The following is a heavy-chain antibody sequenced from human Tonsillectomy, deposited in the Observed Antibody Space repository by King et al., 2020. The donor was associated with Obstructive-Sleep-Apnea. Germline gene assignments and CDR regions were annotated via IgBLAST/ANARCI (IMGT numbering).Heavy chain of an antibody. D-gene: IGHD2-15*01. V-gene: IGHV3-23*04. J-gene: IGHJ4*02. CDR2: ISGSGGST. CDR3: AKGGTNVIVVVAATPDYFDY. CDR1: GFTFSSYA. Sequence: VQLVESGGGLVQPGGSLRLSCAASGFTFSSYAMSWVRQAPGKGLEWVSAISGSGGSTYYADSVKGRFTISRDNSKNTLYLQMNSLRAEDTAVYYCAKGGTNVIVVVAATPDYFDYWGQGTLVTVSS.